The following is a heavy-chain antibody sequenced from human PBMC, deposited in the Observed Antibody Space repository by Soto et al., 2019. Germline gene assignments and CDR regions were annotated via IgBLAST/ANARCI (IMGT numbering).Heavy chain of an antibody. Sequence: SETLSLTCAVSGGSISSSNWWSWVRHPPGKGLEWIGEIYHSGSTNYNPSLKSRVTISVDTSKNQFSLKLSSVTAADTAVYYCARVGGFGATTIDYWGQGTLVTVSS. CDR3: ARVGGFGATTIDY. D-gene: IGHD3-10*01. CDR2: IYHSGST. V-gene: IGHV4-4*02. CDR1: GGSISSSNW. J-gene: IGHJ4*02.